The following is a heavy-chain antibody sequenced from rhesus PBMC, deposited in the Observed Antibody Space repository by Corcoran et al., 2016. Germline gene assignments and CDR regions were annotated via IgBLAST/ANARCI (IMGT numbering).Heavy chain of an antibody. CDR3: AIDPGGATVATTGGYYGLDS. CDR1: GASIRCYW. V-gene: IGHV4-80*01. J-gene: IGHJ6*01. CDR2: INGNSGST. D-gene: IGHD4-29*01. Sequence: QVQLQESGPGLVKPSATLSIPCTVSGASIRCYWWSWLRQPPGMGLEWIGEINGNSGSTNYTPSLKSRVTISRDTSKNQFSLKLSSVTAADTAVYYCAIDPGGATVATTGGYYGLDSWGQGVVVTVSS.